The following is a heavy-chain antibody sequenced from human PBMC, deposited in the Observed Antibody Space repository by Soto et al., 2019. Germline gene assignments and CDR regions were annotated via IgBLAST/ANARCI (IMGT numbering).Heavy chain of an antibody. CDR1: GFTFSDYY. D-gene: IGHD3-22*01. Sequence: GGSVRRSCAASGFTFSDYYMSCIRQAPGKGLEWFSYISSSGSNIYYADSVKGRFTISMDNAKNSMYLQMNSLRAEDTAVYYCPRDNYYYDRSGYPNFEYWGQGTMVTVSS. CDR2: ISSSGSNI. CDR3: PRDNYYYDRSGYPNFEY. J-gene: IGHJ4*02. V-gene: IGHV3-11*01.